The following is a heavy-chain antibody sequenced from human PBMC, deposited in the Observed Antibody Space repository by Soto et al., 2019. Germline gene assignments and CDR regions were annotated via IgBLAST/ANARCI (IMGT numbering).Heavy chain of an antibody. V-gene: IGHV1-3*01. D-gene: IGHD2-8*01. CDR2: INAGNGNT. Sequence: GASVKVSCKASGYTFTSYAMHWVRQAPGQRLEWMGWINAGNGNTKYSQKFQGRVTITRDTSASTAYMELSSLRSEDTAVYYCARVGDTVLMVYAHRYFDYWGQGTLVTVSS. CDR1: GYTFTSYA. J-gene: IGHJ4*02. CDR3: ARVGDTVLMVYAHRYFDY.